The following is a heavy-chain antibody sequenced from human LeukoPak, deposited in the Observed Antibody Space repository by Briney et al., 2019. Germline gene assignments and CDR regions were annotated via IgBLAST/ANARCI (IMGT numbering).Heavy chain of an antibody. D-gene: IGHD2-2*01. J-gene: IGHJ4*02. CDR1: GFTFSSYS. Sequence: GGSLRLSCAASGFTFSSYSMNWVRQAPGKGLEWVSYISSSSSTIYYADSVKGRFTISRDNSKNTLYLQMNSLRAEDTAVYYCAKSQQGNIIVVVPAASLDYWGQGTLVTVSS. CDR2: ISSSSSTI. CDR3: AKSQQGNIIVVVPAASLDY. V-gene: IGHV3-48*01.